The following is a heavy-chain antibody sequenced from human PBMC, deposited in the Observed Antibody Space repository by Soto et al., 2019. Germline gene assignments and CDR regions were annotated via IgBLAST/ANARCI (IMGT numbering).Heavy chain of an antibody. Sequence: ASVKVSCKASGSTFTSYYMHWVRQAPGQGLDWMGIINPSGGSTSYAQKFQGRVAMTRDPSTSTVYMELSSLISEGTDVYYCPSPWSGYLEGGVGYYGMDGGGRGSTGAASS. CDR3: PSPWSGYLEGGVGYYGMDG. D-gene: IGHD3-3*01. V-gene: IGHV1-46*01. CDR2: INPSGGST. J-gene: IGHJ6*02. CDR1: GSTFTSYY.